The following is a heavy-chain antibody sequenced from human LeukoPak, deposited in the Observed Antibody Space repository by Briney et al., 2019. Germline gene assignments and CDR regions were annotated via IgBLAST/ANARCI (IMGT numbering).Heavy chain of an antibody. D-gene: IGHD4-17*01. Sequence: GGSLRLSCAASRFTFSSYSMNWVRQAPGKGLEWVSSISSSSSYIYYADSVKGRFTISRDNAKNSLYLQMNSLRAEDTAVYYCARDSDYGDHDYWGQGTLVTVSS. CDR2: ISSSSSYI. CDR3: ARDSDYGDHDY. CDR1: RFTFSSYS. V-gene: IGHV3-21*01. J-gene: IGHJ4*02.